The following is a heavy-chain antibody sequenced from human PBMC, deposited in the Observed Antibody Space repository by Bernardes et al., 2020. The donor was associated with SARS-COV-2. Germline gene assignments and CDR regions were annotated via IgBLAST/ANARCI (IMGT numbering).Heavy chain of an antibody. CDR2: ISRDGGNI. J-gene: IGHJ4*02. Sequence: SLRLSCAASGFRFNNYGMNWVRQAPGRGLEWVAFISRDGGNIYFANSVKGRFTISRDNSKNTVHLQMNSLRDEDTSLYYCAKGASESFLGIYYFDYWGQGTLVTVSS. CDR3: AKGASESFLGIYYFDY. V-gene: IGHV3-30*18. CDR1: GFRFNNYG. D-gene: IGHD1-26*01.